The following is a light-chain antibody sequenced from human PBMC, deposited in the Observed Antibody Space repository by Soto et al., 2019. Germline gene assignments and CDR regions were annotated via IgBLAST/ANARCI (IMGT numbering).Light chain of an antibody. V-gene: IGLV2-14*03. CDR1: SSDVGGYNS. CDR2: DVS. J-gene: IGLJ2*01. CDR3: NSYTTTSTPV. Sequence: QSVLTQPASVSGSPGQSITISCTGTSSDVGGYNSVSWYQQHPGEAPKLMIYDVSNRPSGVSNRFSGSKSGNTASLTISGLQAEDEADYYCNSYTTTSTPVFGGGTKVTVL.